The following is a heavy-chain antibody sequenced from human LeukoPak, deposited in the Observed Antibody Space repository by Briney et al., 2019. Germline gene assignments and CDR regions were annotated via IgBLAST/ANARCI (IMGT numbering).Heavy chain of an antibody. D-gene: IGHD2-15*01. Sequence: PGGSLRLSCAASGFTFSSYGMHWVSQAPGKGLEWVAVISYDGSNKYYADSVKGRFTISRDNSKNTLYLQMNSLRAEDTAVYYCAKDRLYCSGGSCHPYFDYWGQATLVAVSS. V-gene: IGHV3-30*18. CDR3: AKDRLYCSGGSCHPYFDY. CDR2: ISYDGSNK. J-gene: IGHJ4*02. CDR1: GFTFSSYG.